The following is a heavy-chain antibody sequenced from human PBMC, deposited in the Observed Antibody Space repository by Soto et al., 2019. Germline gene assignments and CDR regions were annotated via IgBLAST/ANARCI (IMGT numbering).Heavy chain of an antibody. CDR1: GYTFTSYA. CDR2: INAGNGNT. J-gene: IGHJ4*02. Sequence: SSVKVSCKASGYTFTSYAMHWVRQAPGQRLEWMGWINAGNGNTKYSQKFQGRVTITRDTSASTAYMELSSLRSEDTDVYYCARDGFGEPSYYFDYWGQGTLVTVSS. D-gene: IGHD3-10*01. V-gene: IGHV1-3*01. CDR3: ARDGFGEPSYYFDY.